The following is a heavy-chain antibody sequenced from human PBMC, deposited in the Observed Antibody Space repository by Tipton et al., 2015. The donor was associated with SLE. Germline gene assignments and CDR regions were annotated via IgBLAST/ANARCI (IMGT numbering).Heavy chain of an antibody. D-gene: IGHD6-6*01. CDR1: GFTFGSYW. Sequence: SLRLSCAASGFTFGSYWMHWVRHSPGKGLMWVTHINSDGTDTTYADSVKGRFTISRDNAKNTLYLQINSLRAEDTAVYYCAGTSKYGRSSGGFDYWGQGTLVTVSS. CDR2: INSDGTDT. V-gene: IGHV3-74*01. J-gene: IGHJ4*02. CDR3: AGTSKYGRSSGGFDY.